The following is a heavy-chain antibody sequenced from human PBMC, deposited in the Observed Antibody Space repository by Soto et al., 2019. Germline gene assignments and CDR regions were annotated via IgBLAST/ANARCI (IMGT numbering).Heavy chain of an antibody. V-gene: IGHV1-18*01. CDR1: GYTFTSYG. J-gene: IGHJ5*02. Sequence: GASLKVSCKASGYTFTSYGISWVRQAPGQGLEWMGWISAYNGNTNYAQKLQGRVTMTTDTSTSTAYMELRSLRSDDTAVYYCARDNNRYCSGGSCYRRSRFDPWGQGTLVTVSS. CDR3: ARDNNRYCSGGSCYRRSRFDP. D-gene: IGHD2-15*01. CDR2: ISAYNGNT.